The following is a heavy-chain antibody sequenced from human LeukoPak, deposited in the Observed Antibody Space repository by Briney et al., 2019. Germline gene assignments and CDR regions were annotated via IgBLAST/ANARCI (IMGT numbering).Heavy chain of an antibody. CDR2: LYSGGST. V-gene: IGHV3-66*01. J-gene: IGHJ4*02. D-gene: IGHD5/OR15-5a*01. CDR1: GLTFSNYA. Sequence: GGSLTLSCTASGLTFSNYATTWVRQAPGKGLDWVSVLYSGGSTYYADSVKGRFTVSRDISQNTLFLQMNSLRAEDTAVYYCARARGVYDGLYYFDYWGQGTLVTVSS. CDR3: ARARGVYDGLYYFDY.